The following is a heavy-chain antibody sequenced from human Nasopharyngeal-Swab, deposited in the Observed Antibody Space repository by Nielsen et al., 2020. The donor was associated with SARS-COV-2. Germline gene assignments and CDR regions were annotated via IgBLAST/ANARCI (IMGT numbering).Heavy chain of an antibody. J-gene: IGHJ4*02. CDR3: ARMTTDDYGDYAWYDY. CDR1: GASISSYY. CDR2: IDWDDDK. Sequence: TLSLTCSVSGASISSYYWSWIRQPPGKALEWLALIDWDDDKYYSTSLKTRLTISKDTSKNQVVLTMTNMDPVDTATYYCARMTTDDYGDYAWYDYWGQGTLVTVSS. V-gene: IGHV2-70*18. D-gene: IGHD4-17*01.